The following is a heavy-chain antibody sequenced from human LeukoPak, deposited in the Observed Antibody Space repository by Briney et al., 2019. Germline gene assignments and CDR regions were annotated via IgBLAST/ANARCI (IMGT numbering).Heavy chain of an antibody. J-gene: IGHJ3*02. CDR1: GFTFSNFA. V-gene: IGHV3-23*01. D-gene: IGHD3-22*01. CDR3: AKTGGYYDTSDLYRPDVFDI. CDR2: ISGTGGST. Sequence: GGSLRLSCAASGFTFSNFAMSWVRQAPGKGLEGVSAISGTGGSTFYTDSVTGRFTISRDNSKNTLYVQMNSLRAEDTAVYYCAKTGGYYDTSDLYRPDVFDIWGQGTVVTVSS.